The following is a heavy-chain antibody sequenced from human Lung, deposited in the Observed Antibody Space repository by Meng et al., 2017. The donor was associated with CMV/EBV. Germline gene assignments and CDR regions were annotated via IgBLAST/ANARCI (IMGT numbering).Heavy chain of an antibody. CDR3: AKGRIAATNDVFDV. D-gene: IGHD6-13*01. V-gene: IGHV3-9*01. CDR2: IRWDSGSI. J-gene: IGHJ3*01. CDR1: GFTFADYG. Sequence: GGSLRLXCAASGFTFADYGMHWVRQAPGQGLEWVSSIRWDSGSIDYADSVKGRLTISRDNAKKTLYLLMNSLGTEDTALDYCAKGRIAATNDVFDVWGQGXMVTVSS.